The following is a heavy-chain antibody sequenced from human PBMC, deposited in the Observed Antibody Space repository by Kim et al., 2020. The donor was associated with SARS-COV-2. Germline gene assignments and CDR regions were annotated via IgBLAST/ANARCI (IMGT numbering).Heavy chain of an antibody. CDR3: ARGYQSHYYYMDV. CDR2: ISYDGSNK. V-gene: IGHV3-30-3*01. D-gene: IGHD2-2*01. CDR1: GFTFSSYA. J-gene: IGHJ6*03. Sequence: GGSLRLSCAASGFTFSSYAMHWVRQAPGKGLEWVAVISYDGSNKYYADSVKGRFTISRDNSKNTLYLQMNSLRAEETAVYYCARGYQSHYYYMDVWGKGT.